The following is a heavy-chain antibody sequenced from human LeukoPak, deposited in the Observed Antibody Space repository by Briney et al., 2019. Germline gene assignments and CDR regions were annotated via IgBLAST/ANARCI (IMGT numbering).Heavy chain of an antibody. CDR2: IYSGGST. V-gene: IGHV3-53*01. Sequence: GGSLRLSCAASGFTVSSNYMSWVRQAPGKGLEWVSVIYSGGSTYYADSVKGRFTISRDNSKNTLYLQMNSLRAEDTAVYYCASSYSSGWYLYFQHWGQRTLVTVSS. CDR1: GFTVSSNY. D-gene: IGHD6-19*01. J-gene: IGHJ1*01. CDR3: ASSYSSGWYLYFQH.